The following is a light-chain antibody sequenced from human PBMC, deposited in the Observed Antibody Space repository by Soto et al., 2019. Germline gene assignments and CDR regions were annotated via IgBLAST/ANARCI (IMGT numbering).Light chain of an antibody. CDR2: EVS. J-gene: IGLJ1*01. V-gene: IGLV2-14*01. Sequence: QSVLTQPDSVSGSPGQSITISCTGTSSDVGGYDYVSWYQLHPGKAPKLMVFEVSNRPSGVSYRFSGSKSGNTASLTISGLQAEDDADYFCSSYSISTAYLFGTGTKLTVL. CDR1: SSDVGGYDY. CDR3: SSYSISTAYL.